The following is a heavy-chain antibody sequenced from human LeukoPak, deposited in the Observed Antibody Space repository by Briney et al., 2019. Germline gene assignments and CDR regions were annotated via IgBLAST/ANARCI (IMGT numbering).Heavy chain of an antibody. CDR1: DYTFTSYG. J-gene: IGHJ6*03. D-gene: IGHD4-17*01. Sequence: ASVKVSCKASDYTFTSYGISWVRQAPGQGLEWMGWISAYNGNTNYAQKLQGRVTMTTDTSTSTAYMELRSLRSDDTAVYYCARAVRTVTTETSISYYHYMDVWGKGTTVTVSS. CDR2: ISAYNGNT. V-gene: IGHV1-18*01. CDR3: ARAVRTVTTETSISYYHYMDV.